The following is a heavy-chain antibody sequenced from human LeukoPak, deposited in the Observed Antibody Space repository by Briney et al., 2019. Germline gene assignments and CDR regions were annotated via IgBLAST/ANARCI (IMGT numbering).Heavy chain of an antibody. CDR2: ISGSGGST. D-gene: IGHD4-17*01. Sequence: GGSLRLSCAASGFTFSSYAMSWVRQAPGKGLEWVSAISGSGGSTYYADSVKGRFTISRDNSKNTLYLQMNSLRAEDTAVYYCAREPDYGDYQYYFDYWGQGTLVTVSS. CDR1: GFTFSSYA. CDR3: AREPDYGDYQYYFDY. J-gene: IGHJ4*02. V-gene: IGHV3-23*01.